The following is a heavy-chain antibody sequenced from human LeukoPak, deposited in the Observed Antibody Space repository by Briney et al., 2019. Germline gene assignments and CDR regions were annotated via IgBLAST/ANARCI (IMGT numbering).Heavy chain of an antibody. CDR1: GYTFTSYD. J-gene: IGHJ6*03. V-gene: IGHV1-8*01. CDR3: ASSSSYHYYYYMDV. D-gene: IGHD6-6*01. Sequence: ASVKVSCKASGYTFTSYDINWVRQATGQGLEWMGWMNPNSGNTGYAQKFQGRVTMTRNTPISTAYMELGSLRSEDTAVYYCASSSSYHYYYYMDVWGKGTTVTVSS. CDR2: MNPNSGNT.